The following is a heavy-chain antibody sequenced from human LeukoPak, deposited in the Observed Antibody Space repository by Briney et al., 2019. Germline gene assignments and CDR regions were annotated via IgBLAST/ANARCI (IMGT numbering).Heavy chain of an antibody. J-gene: IGHJ4*02. CDR1: GFTFSSYS. CDR3: ARDYIAARHPLDY. CDR2: ISSSSSYI. V-gene: IGHV3-21*01. Sequence: GGSPRLSCAASGFTFSSYSMNWVRQAPGKGLEWVSSISSSSSYIYYADSVKGRFTISRDNAKNSLYLQMNSLRAEDTAVYYCARDYIAARHPLDYWGQGTLVTVSS. D-gene: IGHD6-6*01.